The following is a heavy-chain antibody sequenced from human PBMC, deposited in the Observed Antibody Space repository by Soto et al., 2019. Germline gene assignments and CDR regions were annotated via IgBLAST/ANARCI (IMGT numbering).Heavy chain of an antibody. Sequence: GASVKVSCKASGYTFISHGITWVRQAPGQGLEWMGGIIPIFGTANYAQKFQGRVTITADESTSTAYMELSSLRSEDTAVYYCARGVPSFWNGTEGGEPLDYWGQGTLVTVSS. CDR2: IIPIFGTA. CDR3: ARGVPSFWNGTEGGEPLDY. V-gene: IGHV1-69*13. CDR1: GYTFISHG. J-gene: IGHJ4*02. D-gene: IGHD1-1*01.